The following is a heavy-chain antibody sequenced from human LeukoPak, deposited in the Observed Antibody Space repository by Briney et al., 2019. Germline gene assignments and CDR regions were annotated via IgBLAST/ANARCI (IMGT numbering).Heavy chain of an antibody. CDR3: ARMPRYGSGRWGSRDY. D-gene: IGHD3-10*01. V-gene: IGHV4-61*02. Sequence: SETLSLTCTVSGDSISSGDYYWSWIRQPAGKGLEWIGRISSSGSTNYNPSLKSRVTISVDTSKNQFSLKLSSVTAADTAVYYCARMPRYGSGRWGSRDYWGQGTLVTVSS. CDR1: GDSISSGDYY. CDR2: ISSSGST. J-gene: IGHJ4*02.